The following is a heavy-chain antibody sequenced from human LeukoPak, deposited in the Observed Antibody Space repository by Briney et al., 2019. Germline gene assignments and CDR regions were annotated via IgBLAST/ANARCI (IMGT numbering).Heavy chain of an antibody. CDR1: GFTFSDYY. Sequence: GGSLRLSCAASGFTFSDYYMSWIRQAPGKGLEWVSYISSSGSTIYYADSVKGRFTISRDNSKNTLYLQMNSLRAEDTAVYYCAKDLYYYGSGSYSDWGQGTLVTVSS. J-gene: IGHJ4*02. CDR2: ISSSGSTI. CDR3: AKDLYYYGSGSYSD. V-gene: IGHV3-11*04. D-gene: IGHD3-10*01.